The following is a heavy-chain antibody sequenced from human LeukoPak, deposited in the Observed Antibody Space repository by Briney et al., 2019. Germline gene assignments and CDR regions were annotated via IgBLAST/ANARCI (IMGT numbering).Heavy chain of an antibody. CDR2: ISGSGGST. V-gene: IGHV3-23*01. Sequence: GGSLRLSCAASGFTFSSYAMNWVRQAPGKGLEWVSSISGSGGSTYYADSVKGRFTASRDNSQNTLYLQMNSLRAEDTALYYCAKSPGIYYPYYFDYWGQGTLVTVSS. D-gene: IGHD3-10*01. CDR1: GFTFSSYA. CDR3: AKSPGIYYPYYFDY. J-gene: IGHJ4*02.